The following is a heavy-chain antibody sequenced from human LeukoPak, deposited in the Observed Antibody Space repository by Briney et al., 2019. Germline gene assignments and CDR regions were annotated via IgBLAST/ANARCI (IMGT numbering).Heavy chain of an antibody. CDR2: IIPIFGTA. CDR3: ARDGSRVPNPYCSSTSCHDAFDI. D-gene: IGHD2-2*01. V-gene: IGHV1-69*13. Sequence: SVKVSCKASGGTFSSYAISWVRQAPGQGLEWMGGIIPIFGTANYAQKFQGRVTITADGSTSTAYMELSSLRSEDTAVYYCARDGSRVPNPYCSSTSCHDAFDIWGQGTMVTVSS. J-gene: IGHJ3*02. CDR1: GGTFSSYA.